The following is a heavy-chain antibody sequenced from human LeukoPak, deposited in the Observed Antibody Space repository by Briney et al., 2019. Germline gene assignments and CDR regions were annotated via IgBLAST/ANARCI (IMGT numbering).Heavy chain of an antibody. CDR1: GGSISSYY. Sequence: PSETLSLTCTVSGGSISSYYWSWIRQPPGKGLEWIGYIYYSGSTNYNPSPKSRVTISVDTSKNQFSLKLSSVTAADTAVYYCARIAAAGTDLDYWGQGTLVTVSS. V-gene: IGHV4-59*01. D-gene: IGHD6-13*01. CDR2: IYYSGST. CDR3: ARIAAAGTDLDY. J-gene: IGHJ4*02.